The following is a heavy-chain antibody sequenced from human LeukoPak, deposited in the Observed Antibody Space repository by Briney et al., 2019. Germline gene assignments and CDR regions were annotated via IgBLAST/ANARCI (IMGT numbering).Heavy chain of an antibody. Sequence: PGGSLRLSCAASGFTFSSYAMSWVRQSPGKGLEWVSAISVSGGSTYYADSVKGRFTISRDNSKNTLYLQMNSLRAEDTAVYYCAKVGEYYDSSGYYYFDYWGQGTLVTVSS. V-gene: IGHV3-23*01. CDR3: AKVGEYYDSSGYYYFDY. CDR2: ISVSGGST. CDR1: GFTFSSYA. J-gene: IGHJ4*02. D-gene: IGHD3-22*01.